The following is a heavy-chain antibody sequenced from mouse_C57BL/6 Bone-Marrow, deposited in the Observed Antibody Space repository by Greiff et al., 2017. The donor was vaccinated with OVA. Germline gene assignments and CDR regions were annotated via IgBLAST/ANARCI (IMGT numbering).Heavy chain of an antibody. CDR3: ARGGLPWYFDV. V-gene: IGHV1-81*01. Sequence: VQLQQSGAELARPGASVKLSCKASGYTFTSYGISWVKQRTGQGLEWIGEIYPRSGNTYYNEKFKGKATLTADKSSSTAYMELRSLTAEDSAVYFCARGGLPWYFDVWGTGTTVTVSS. CDR2: IYPRSGNT. D-gene: IGHD2-2*01. J-gene: IGHJ1*03. CDR1: GYTFTSYG.